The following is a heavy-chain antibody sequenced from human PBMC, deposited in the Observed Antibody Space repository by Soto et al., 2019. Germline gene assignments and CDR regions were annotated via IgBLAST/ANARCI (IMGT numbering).Heavy chain of an antibody. D-gene: IGHD2-2*02. CDR2: ISAYNGNT. Sequence: ASVKVSCKASGYTFTSYGISWVRQAPGQGLEWMGWISAYNGNTNYAQKLQGRVTMTTDTSTSTAYMELRSLRSDDTAVYYCARHGVVVVPAAIMEDPYYYYYMDVWGKGTTVTVSS. CDR3: ARHGVVVVPAAIMEDPYYYYYMDV. CDR1: GYTFTSYG. V-gene: IGHV1-18*01. J-gene: IGHJ6*03.